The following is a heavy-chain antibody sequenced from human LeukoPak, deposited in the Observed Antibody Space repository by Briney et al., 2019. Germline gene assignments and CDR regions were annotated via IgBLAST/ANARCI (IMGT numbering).Heavy chain of an antibody. CDR1: GFTFSSYS. Sequence: GGSLRLSCAASGFTFSSYSMNWVRQAPGKGLEWVSSISSSSSYIYYADSVKGRFTISRDNAKNSLYLQMNSLRAEDTAVYFCARAPMSGYTYTMGSWGQGTPVTVSS. J-gene: IGHJ4*02. CDR2: ISSSSSYI. D-gene: IGHD5-18*01. V-gene: IGHV3-21*01. CDR3: ARAPMSGYTYTMGS.